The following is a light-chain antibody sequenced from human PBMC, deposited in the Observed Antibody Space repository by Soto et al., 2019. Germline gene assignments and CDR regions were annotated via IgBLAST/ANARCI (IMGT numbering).Light chain of an antibody. CDR3: SSYTSSSTRCV. Sequence: QCVLTQPASVSGSPGQSITISCTGTSSDVGGYNYVSWYQQHPGKAPKLMIYDVSNRPSGVSNRFSGSKSGNTASLTISGLQAEDEADYYCSSYTSSSTRCVFGTGTEVTVL. CDR1: SSDVGGYNY. CDR2: DVS. V-gene: IGLV2-14*01. J-gene: IGLJ1*01.